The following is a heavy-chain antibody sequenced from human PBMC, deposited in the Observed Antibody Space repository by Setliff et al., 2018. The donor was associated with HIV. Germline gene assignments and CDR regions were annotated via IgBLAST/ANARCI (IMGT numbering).Heavy chain of an antibody. CDR1: GGSISSDNW. CDR2: IYHSEYT. J-gene: IGHJ6*02. Sequence: SETLSLTCAVSGGSISSDNWWTWVRQAPGKGLEWIGEIYHSEYTNYNPSLKSRVSMSVDKSKNQFSLKLTSVTAADTAVYYCARGHCSGTNCYGVDYYGMDVWGQGTTVTVSS. V-gene: IGHV4-4*02. CDR3: ARGHCSGTNCYGVDYYGMDV. D-gene: IGHD2-2*01.